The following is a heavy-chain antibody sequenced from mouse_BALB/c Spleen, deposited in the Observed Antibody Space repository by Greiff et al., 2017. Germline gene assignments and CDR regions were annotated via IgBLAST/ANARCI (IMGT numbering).Heavy chain of an antibody. CDR3: ARDRREVRRRAWCAY. CDR2: IRNKANGYTT. CDR1: GFTFTDYY. D-gene: IGHD2-14*01. Sequence: EVKVVESGGGLVQPGGSLRLSCATSGFTFTDYYMSWVRQPPGKALEWLGFIRNKANGYTTEYSASVKGRFTISRDNSQSILYLQMNTLRAEDSATYYCARDRREVRRRAWCAYWGQGTLVTVSA. J-gene: IGHJ3*01. V-gene: IGHV7-3*02.